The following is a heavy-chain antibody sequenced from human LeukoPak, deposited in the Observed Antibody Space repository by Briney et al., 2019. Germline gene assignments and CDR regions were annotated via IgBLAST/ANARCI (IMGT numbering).Heavy chain of an antibody. CDR3: ARARRITMVRGVLNWFDP. V-gene: IGHV1-2*02. CDR2: INPNSGGT. Sequence: ASVKVSCKASGYTFTGYYMHWVRQAPGQGLEWMGWINPNSGGTNYAQKFQGRVTMTRDTSISTAYMELSRLRSDATAVYYCARARRITMVRGVLNWFDPWGQGTLVTVSS. J-gene: IGHJ5*02. D-gene: IGHD3-10*01. CDR1: GYTFTGYY.